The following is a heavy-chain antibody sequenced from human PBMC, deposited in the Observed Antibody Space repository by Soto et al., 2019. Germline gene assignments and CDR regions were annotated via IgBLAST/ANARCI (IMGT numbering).Heavy chain of an antibody. J-gene: IGHJ4*01. CDR1: GYMFTKSA. CDR3: ARDGVAAGNINFDY. Sequence: ASVKVSCKASGYMFTKSAMHWVRQAPGQRLEWMGWISGDSGNTKYSPKLQDRVTITRDTSASTAYMELSSLRSEDTALYYCARDGVAAGNINFDYWGQGTLVTAPQ. V-gene: IGHV1-3*01. D-gene: IGHD6-19*01. CDR2: ISGDSGNT.